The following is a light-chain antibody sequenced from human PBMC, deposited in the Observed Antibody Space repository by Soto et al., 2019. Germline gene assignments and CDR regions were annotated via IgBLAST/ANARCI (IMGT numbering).Light chain of an antibody. J-gene: IGKJ5*01. CDR1: QSVSNNY. Sequence: EIVLTHSPGTLSLCPGERATLSCRASQSVSNNYLAWYQQKPVQAPRLLIYGASNRATGIPDRFSGSGSGTDFTLTIRTLEPEDFAVYYCKQYGRSPPITFGQGTRLEIK. V-gene: IGKV3-20*01. CDR2: GAS. CDR3: KQYGRSPPIT.